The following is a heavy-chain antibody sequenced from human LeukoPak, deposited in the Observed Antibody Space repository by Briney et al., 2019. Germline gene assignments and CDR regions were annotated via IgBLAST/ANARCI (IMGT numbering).Heavy chain of an antibody. CDR3: ARDKGGSGSYFPGTGYYYYYGMDV. V-gene: IGHV3-66*01. D-gene: IGHD3-10*01. J-gene: IGHJ6*02. Sequence: GSLSLSFAASGFPVSSNYMSWVRPAPGKGLEWVSVIYSGGSTYYADSVKGRFTISRDNSKNTLYLQMNSLRAEDTAVYYCARDKGGSGSYFPGTGYYYYYGMDVWGQGTTVTVSS. CDR1: GFPVSSNY. CDR2: IYSGGST.